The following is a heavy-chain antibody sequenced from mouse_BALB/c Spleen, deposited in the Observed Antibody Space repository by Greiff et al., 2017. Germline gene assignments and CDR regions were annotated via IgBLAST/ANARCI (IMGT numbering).Heavy chain of an antibody. CDR1: GFTFSSYT. V-gene: IGHV5-9*03. CDR2: ISSGGGNT. Sequence: EVKVVESGGGLVKPGGSLKLSCAASGFTFSSYTMSWVRQTPEKRLEWVATISSGGGNTYYPDSVKGRFTISRDNAKNNLYLQMSSLRSEDTALYYCARLGHYFDYWGQGTTLTVSS. CDR3: ARLGHYFDY. J-gene: IGHJ2*01.